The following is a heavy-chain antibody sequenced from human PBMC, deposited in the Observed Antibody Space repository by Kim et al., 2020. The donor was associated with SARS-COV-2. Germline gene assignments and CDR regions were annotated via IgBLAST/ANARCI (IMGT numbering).Heavy chain of an antibody. CDR1: GFTFGDYA. J-gene: IGHJ6*02. Sequence: GGSLRLSCAVSGFTFGDYAMHWVRQAPGKGLEWVSGITWNSGSTGYADSVKGRFSISRDNAKNSLYLQMNSLRAEDTALYYCTKDNMVRGVPAGYGMDVWGQGTTVTVSS. CDR3: TKDNMVRGVPAGYGMDV. CDR2: ITWNSGST. D-gene: IGHD3-10*01. V-gene: IGHV3-9*01.